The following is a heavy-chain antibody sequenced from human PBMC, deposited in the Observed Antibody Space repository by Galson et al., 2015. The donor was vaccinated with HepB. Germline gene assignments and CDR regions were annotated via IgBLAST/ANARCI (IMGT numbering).Heavy chain of an antibody. CDR1: GFSFSDYC. J-gene: IGHJ4*02. V-gene: IGHV3-7*03. Sequence: SLRLSCPASGFSFSDYCMTWVRQSPGRGLESVASIKPDGSDKYYADSVRGRFTISRDNAGSSLYLQMNSLRAEDTAVYYCARLYVLDGSVYRPANYWGQGTLVTVSS. CDR3: ARLYVLDGSVYRPANY. D-gene: IGHD3-3*01. CDR2: IKPDGSDK.